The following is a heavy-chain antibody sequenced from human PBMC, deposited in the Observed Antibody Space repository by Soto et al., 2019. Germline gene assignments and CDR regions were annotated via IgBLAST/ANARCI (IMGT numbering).Heavy chain of an antibody. CDR1: GYTFTGYY. CDR3: ARAYCSGGSCVRWDY. D-gene: IGHD2-15*01. CDR2: INPNSGGT. J-gene: IGHJ4*02. V-gene: IGHV1-2*02. Sequence: ASVKVSCKASGYTFTGYYMHWVRQAPGQGLEWMGWINPNSGGTNYAQKFQGRVTMTRDTSISTAYMELSRLRSDDTAVYHCARAYCSGGSCVRWDYWGQGTLVTVSS.